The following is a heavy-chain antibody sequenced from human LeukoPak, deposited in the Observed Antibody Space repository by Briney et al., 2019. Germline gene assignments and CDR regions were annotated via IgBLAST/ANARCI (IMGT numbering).Heavy chain of an antibody. CDR2: ISSNGGST. CDR3: ARDLPDSSGYYYYYMDV. CDR1: GFTFSSYA. V-gene: IGHV3-64*01. Sequence: GGSLRLSCAASGFTFSSYAMHWVRQAPGKGLEYVSAISSNGGSTYYANPVKGRFTISRDNSKNTLYLQMGSLRAEDMAVYYCARDLPDSSGYYYYYMDVWGKGTTVTISS. J-gene: IGHJ6*03. D-gene: IGHD3-22*01.